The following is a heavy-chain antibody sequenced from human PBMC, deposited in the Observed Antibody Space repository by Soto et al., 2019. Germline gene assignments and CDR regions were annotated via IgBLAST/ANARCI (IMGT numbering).Heavy chain of an antibody. J-gene: IGHJ4*02. V-gene: IGHV4-34*01. CDR2: INHSGST. Sequence: SETLSLTCGVYGGSFSGYYWTWIRQPPGTGLEWIGEINHSGSTNYNPSLKSRVTISVDTSKNQFSLKLTSVTAADTAVYYCARDKIIGLFDYWGQGTLVTVSS. CDR3: ARDKIIGLFDY. D-gene: IGHD2-15*01. CDR1: GGSFSGYY.